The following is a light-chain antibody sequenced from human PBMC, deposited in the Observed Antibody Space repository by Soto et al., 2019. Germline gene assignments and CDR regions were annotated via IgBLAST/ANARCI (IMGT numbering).Light chain of an antibody. J-gene: IGKJ5*01. CDR3: QQANTFTLT. Sequence: DIQMTKSPSSVSASVGARITITCLASQGISSWLAWYQQKPGKAPKLLIYAASSLQSGVPSRFSGSGSGTHFNLTISGLQTEDFATYDCQQANTFTLTFGQGTRLEIK. CDR2: AAS. CDR1: QGISSW. V-gene: IGKV1D-12*01.